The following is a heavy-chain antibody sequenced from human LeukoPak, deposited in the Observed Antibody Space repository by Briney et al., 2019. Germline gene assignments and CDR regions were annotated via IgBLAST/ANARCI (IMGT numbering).Heavy chain of an antibody. CDR2: ISGSGGGT. D-gene: IGHD6-13*01. Sequence: QPGGSLRLSCAASGFTFSTYAMSWVRQAAGKGLEWVSLISGSGGGTYYADSVKGRFTISRDNSKNTLYLQLNSLRVEDTAVYYCARDQFYSSSAGFPYYYYYYGMDVWGQGTTVTVSS. V-gene: IGHV3-23*01. CDR1: GFTFSTYA. CDR3: ARDQFYSSSAGFPYYYYYYGMDV. J-gene: IGHJ6*02.